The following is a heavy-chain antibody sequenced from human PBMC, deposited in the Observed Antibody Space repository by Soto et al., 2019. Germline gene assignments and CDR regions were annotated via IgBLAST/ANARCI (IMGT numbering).Heavy chain of an antibody. CDR2: IYYSGST. V-gene: IGHV4-31*03. CDR3: AREPLT. J-gene: IGHJ4*02. CDR1: GGSISSGGYY. Sequence: QVQLQESGPGLVKPSQTLSLTCTVSGGSISSGGYYWNWIRQHPGKGLAWIGYIYYSGSTYSNPSLNRRVTMSVDTSKTPFSLTLSSVTAAATAEYYCAREPLTWGQGTLVTVSS.